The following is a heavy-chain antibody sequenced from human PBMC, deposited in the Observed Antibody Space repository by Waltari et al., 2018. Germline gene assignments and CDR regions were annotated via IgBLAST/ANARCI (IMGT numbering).Heavy chain of an antibody. D-gene: IGHD6-6*01. CDR3: ARVAHSSSSLFDY. CDR1: GGTFSSYA. CDR2: FSPILGRA. Sequence: QVQLVQSGAEVKKPGSSVKVSCKASGGTFSSYAISWVRQAPGQGLEWMGRFSPILGRANYAQKFQGRVTITADKSTSTAYMELSSLRSEDTAVYYCARVAHSSSSLFDYWGQGTLVTVSS. J-gene: IGHJ4*02. V-gene: IGHV1-69*09.